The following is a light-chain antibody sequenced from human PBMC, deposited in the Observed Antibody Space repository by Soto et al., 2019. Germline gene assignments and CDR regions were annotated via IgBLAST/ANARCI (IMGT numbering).Light chain of an antibody. CDR2: DAS. CDR1: QSVSTY. Sequence: DIVLTQSPATLSLSPGDRATLSCRASQSVSTYLAWYQQKPGQAPRLLIYDASTRAAGIPARFSGSGSGTDFSLTITSLEPEDFAVYYCHQRSDWPSTFGGVTKVEIK. J-gene: IGKJ4*01. V-gene: IGKV3-11*01. CDR3: HQRSDWPST.